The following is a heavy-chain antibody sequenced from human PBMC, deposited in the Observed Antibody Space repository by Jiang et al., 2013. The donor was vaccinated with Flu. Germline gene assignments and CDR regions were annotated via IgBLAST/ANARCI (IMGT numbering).Heavy chain of an antibody. V-gene: IGHV1-69*04. CDR2: IIPILGIA. Sequence: GSSVKVSCKASGGTFSSYAVSWVRQAPGQGLEWMGRIIPILGIANYAQKFQGRVTITADKSTSTAYMELSSLRSEDTAVYYCAREWGEQLWSWTTYYYYGMDVWGQGTTVTVSS. D-gene: IGHD5-18*01. CDR1: GGTFSSYA. J-gene: IGHJ6*02. CDR3: AREWGEQLWSWTTYYYYGMDV.